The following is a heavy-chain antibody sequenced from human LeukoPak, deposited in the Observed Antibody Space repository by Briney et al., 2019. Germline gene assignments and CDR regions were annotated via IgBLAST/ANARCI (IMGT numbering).Heavy chain of an antibody. V-gene: IGHV1-2*02. Sequence: ASVKVSCKASGYTFTRYYMHWVRQAPGQGGEGMGWINPNSGGTNYAQKFQGRVTMTRDTSISTAYMELSRLRSDYTSVYYCAIDIVGGDYDYGDEDVDYWGQGTLVTVSS. CDR2: INPNSGGT. CDR1: GYTFTRYY. D-gene: IGHD4-17*01. CDR3: AIDIVGGDYDYGDEDVDY. J-gene: IGHJ4*02.